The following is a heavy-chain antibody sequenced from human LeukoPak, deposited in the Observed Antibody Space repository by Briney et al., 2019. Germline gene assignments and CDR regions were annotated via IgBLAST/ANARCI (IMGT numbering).Heavy chain of an antibody. CDR1: GFSLSTSGVG. Sequence: SGPTLVKPTETLTLTCTFSGFSLSTSGVGVGWIRQPPGKALEWLALIYWDDDKRYSPSLKSRLTINKDTSKNQVVLTMTNMDPVDTATYYCVYSFPESGSVGTLHYWGQGTLVTVSS. V-gene: IGHV2-5*02. D-gene: IGHD5/OR15-5a*01. J-gene: IGHJ4*02. CDR3: VYSFPESGSVGTLHY. CDR2: IYWDDDK.